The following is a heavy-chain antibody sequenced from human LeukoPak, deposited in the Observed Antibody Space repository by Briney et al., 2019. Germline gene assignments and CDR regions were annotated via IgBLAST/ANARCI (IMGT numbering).Heavy chain of an antibody. CDR1: AYTLTELS. Sequence: ASVMVSFTFSAYTLTELSMHWVRQPPGKGLEWMGGFDPEDGETIYAQKFQGRVTMTEDTSTDTAYMELSSLRSEDTAVYYCATQDPAGYSSSWYYFDYWGQGTLVTVSS. CDR2: FDPEDGET. CDR3: ATQDPAGYSSSWYYFDY. D-gene: IGHD6-13*01. V-gene: IGHV1-24*01. J-gene: IGHJ4*02.